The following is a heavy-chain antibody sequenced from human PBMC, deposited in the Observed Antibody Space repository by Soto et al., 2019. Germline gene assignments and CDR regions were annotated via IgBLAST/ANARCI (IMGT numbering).Heavy chain of an antibody. D-gene: IGHD5-12*01. V-gene: IGHV1-69*13. CDR1: VGTFSSFG. J-gene: IGHJ1*01. CDR2: IIPVFGRP. CDR3: AREASGYDF. Sequence: GXSVKVSSKGSVGTFSSFGISWVRQAPGQGLEWMGGIIPVFGRPNYAQRFRGRLTITADESTNTSYMELIDLTSEYTAVYYCAREASGYDFWGQGTQVTVSS.